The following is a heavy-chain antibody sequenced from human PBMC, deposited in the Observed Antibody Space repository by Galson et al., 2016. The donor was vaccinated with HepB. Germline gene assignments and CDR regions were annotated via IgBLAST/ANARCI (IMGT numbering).Heavy chain of an antibody. V-gene: IGHV4-59*01. Sequence: SETLYLTCTVSNDSITSSYWSWVRQPPGEGLFWIGNIFHSARADYNPSLRGRVTMSVDTSKSLVSLKLTSATAADTAIYYCARAAGWGKYYPGAFGVWGQGAPVIVSP. CDR2: IFHSARA. D-gene: IGHD1-26*01. J-gene: IGHJ3*01. CDR1: NDSITSSY. CDR3: ARAAGWGKYYPGAFGV.